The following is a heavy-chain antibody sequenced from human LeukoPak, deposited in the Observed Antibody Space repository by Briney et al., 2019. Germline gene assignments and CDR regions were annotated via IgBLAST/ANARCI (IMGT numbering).Heavy chain of an antibody. J-gene: IGHJ5*02. D-gene: IGHD4-17*01. CDR1: GCPISSYY. V-gene: IGHV4-59*12. Sequence: PSETLSLTCTVSGCPISSYYWSWIRQPPGKGLEWIGYIYYSGSTNYNPSLKSRVYISVDTSKNQFSLELSSLTAADTAVYYCAREFDYEGVDPWGQGTLVTVSS. CDR3: AREFDYEGVDP. CDR2: IYYSGST.